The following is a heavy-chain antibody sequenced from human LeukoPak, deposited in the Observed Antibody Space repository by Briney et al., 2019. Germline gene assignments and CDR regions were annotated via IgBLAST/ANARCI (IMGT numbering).Heavy chain of an antibody. Sequence: ASVKVSCKASGYTFTGYYMHWVRQAPGQGLEWMGWINPNSGGTNYAQKFQGRVTMTRDTSISTAYMELSRLRSDDTAVYYCASSIVGATKSWFDPWGQGTLVTVPS. J-gene: IGHJ5*02. CDR3: ASSIVGATKSWFDP. CDR1: GYTFTGYY. V-gene: IGHV1-2*02. D-gene: IGHD1-26*01. CDR2: INPNSGGT.